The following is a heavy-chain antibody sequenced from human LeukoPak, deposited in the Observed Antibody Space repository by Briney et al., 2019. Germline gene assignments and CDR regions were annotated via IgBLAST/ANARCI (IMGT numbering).Heavy chain of an antibody. V-gene: IGHV4-59*01. Sequence: SETLSLTCAVYGGSFSGYYWSWIRQPPGKGLEWIGYIYYSGSTNYNPSLKSRVTISVDTSKNQFSLKLSSVTAADTAVYYCARGQQQLVHRYFDYWGQGTLVTVSS. D-gene: IGHD6-13*01. J-gene: IGHJ4*02. CDR3: ARGQQQLVHRYFDY. CDR1: GGSFSGYY. CDR2: IYYSGST.